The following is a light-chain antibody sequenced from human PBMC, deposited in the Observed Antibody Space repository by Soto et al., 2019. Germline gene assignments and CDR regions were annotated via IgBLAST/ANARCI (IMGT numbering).Light chain of an antibody. CDR2: ETS. CDR1: TGAVTSGHY. J-gene: IGLJ3*02. V-gene: IGLV7-46*01. CDR3: LLSYSNSRRV. Sequence: QAVVTQEPSLTVSPGGTVTLTCGSSTGAVTSGHYPYWFQQKPGQAPRTLIFETSNKHSWTPARFSGSLLGGKAALTLSGAQPEDVAEYYCLLSYSNSRRVFGGGTKLTVL.